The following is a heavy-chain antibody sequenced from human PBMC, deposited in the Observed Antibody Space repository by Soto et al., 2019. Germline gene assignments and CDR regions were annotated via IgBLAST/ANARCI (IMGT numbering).Heavy chain of an antibody. CDR2: IWYDGSNK. D-gene: IGHD3-22*01. J-gene: IGHJ4*02. Sequence: PGGSLRLSCAASGFTFSSYGMHWVRQAPGKGLEWVAVIWYDGSNKYYADSVKGRFTISRDNSKNTLYLQMNSLRAEDTAVYYCARGITYYYDSSGYYYVGYYFDYWGQGTLVTVSS. CDR3: ARGITYYYDSSGYYYVGYYFDY. CDR1: GFTFSSYG. V-gene: IGHV3-33*01.